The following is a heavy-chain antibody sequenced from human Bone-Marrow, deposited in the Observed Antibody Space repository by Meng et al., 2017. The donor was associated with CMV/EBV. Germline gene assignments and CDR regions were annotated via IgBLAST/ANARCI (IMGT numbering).Heavy chain of an antibody. CDR3: ARVDRYGGNSWVPFDY. CDR1: GFTFSSYC. D-gene: IGHD4-23*01. J-gene: IGHJ4*02. V-gene: IGHV3-7*01. CDR2: IMQDGIEK. Sequence: GGSLRLSCAASGFTFSSYCMTWVRQAPGTGLELVANIMQDGIEKYYVDSVKGRFTISRDNARKLLFLQMDSLRAEDTAVYYCARVDRYGGNSWVPFDYWGQGTLVTASS.